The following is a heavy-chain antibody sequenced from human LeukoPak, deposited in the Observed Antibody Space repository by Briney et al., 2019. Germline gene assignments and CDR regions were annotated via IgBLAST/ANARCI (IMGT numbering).Heavy chain of an antibody. D-gene: IGHD3-9*01. V-gene: IGHV1-18*01. CDR3: ARASITIFTVDY. Sequence: ASVKVSCKASGYTFTSYGISWVRQAPGQGLEWMGWISAYNGNTNYAQKLRGRVTMTTDTSTSTAYMELRSLRSDDTAVYYCARASITIFTVDYWGQGTLVTVSS. CDR1: GYTFTSYG. J-gene: IGHJ4*02. CDR2: ISAYNGNT.